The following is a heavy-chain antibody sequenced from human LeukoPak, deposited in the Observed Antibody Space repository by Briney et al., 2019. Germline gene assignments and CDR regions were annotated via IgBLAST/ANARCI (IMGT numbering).Heavy chain of an antibody. CDR3: ARVKPERHSSGWPLRVSAFDI. Sequence: GASVKISCKASGYTFTSYAMRWVRQAPGQRLEWMGWINAGNGNTKYSQKFQGRVTITRDTSASTAYMELSSLRSEDTAVYYCARVKPERHSSGWPLRVSAFDIWGQGTMVTVSS. V-gene: IGHV1-3*01. D-gene: IGHD6-19*01. CDR2: INAGNGNT. J-gene: IGHJ3*02. CDR1: GYTFTSYA.